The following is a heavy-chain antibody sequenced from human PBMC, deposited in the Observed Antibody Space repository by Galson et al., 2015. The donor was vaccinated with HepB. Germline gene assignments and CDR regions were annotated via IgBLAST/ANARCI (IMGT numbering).Heavy chain of an antibody. CDR1: GFTFSSYA. CDR3: AKEGVYYYDSSGYHNAFDI. V-gene: IGHV3-23*01. Sequence: SLRLSCAASGFTFSSYAMSWVRQAPGKGLEWVSAISGSGGSTYYADSVKGRFTISRDNSKNTLYLQMNSLRAEDTAVYYCAKEGVYYYDSSGYHNAFDIWGQGTMVTVSS. J-gene: IGHJ3*02. CDR2: ISGSGGST. D-gene: IGHD3-22*01.